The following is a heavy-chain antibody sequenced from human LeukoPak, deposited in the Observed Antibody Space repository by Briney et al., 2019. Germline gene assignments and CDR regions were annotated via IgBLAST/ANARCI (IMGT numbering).Heavy chain of an antibody. D-gene: IGHD1-1*01. V-gene: IGHV4-30-2*01. CDR3: ASSELRYNWNDDLYYFDY. CDR2: IYHSGST. J-gene: IGHJ4*02. Sequence: SQTLSLTRTVSGGSISSGGYYWSWIRQPPGKGLEWIGYIYHSGSTYYNPSLKSRVTISVDRSKNQFSLKLSSVTAADTAVYYCASSELRYNWNDDLYYFDYWGQGTLVTVSS. CDR1: GGSISSGGYY.